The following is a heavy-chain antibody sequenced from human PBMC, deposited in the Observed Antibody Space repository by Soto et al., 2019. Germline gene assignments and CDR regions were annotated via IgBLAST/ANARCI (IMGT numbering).Heavy chain of an antibody. D-gene: IGHD6-25*01. Sequence: QVQLQESGPGLVKPSETLSLTCTVSGGSISSYYWSWIRQPPGKGLEWIGYIYYSGSTNYNPSLKSRVTISVDTSKNQFSLKLSSVTAADTAVYYWARGGIAARARFDPWGQGPLVTVSS. CDR2: IYYSGST. CDR1: GGSISSYY. V-gene: IGHV4-59*01. J-gene: IGHJ5*02. CDR3: ARGGIAARARFDP.